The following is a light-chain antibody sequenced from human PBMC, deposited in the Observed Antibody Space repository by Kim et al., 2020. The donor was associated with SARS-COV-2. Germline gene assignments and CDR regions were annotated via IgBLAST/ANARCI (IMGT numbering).Light chain of an antibody. CDR1: TLPEKQ. CDR3: QSADGSGTYV. J-gene: IGLJ1*01. CDR2: KDN. Sequence: VSPRQTDRITCAGDTLPEKQTYWYQQKSGQAPILVIYKDNERPSGIPGRFSGSSSGTTVTLTISGVQAEDDADYYCQSADGSGTYVFGTGTKVTVL. V-gene: IGLV3-25*03.